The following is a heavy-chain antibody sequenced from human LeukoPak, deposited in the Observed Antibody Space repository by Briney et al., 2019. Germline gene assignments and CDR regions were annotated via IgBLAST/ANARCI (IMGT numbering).Heavy chain of an antibody. V-gene: IGHV4-59*01. CDR1: GGSISRYY. Sequence: SETLSLTCTVSGGSISRYYWSWIRQPPGKGLEGIGDIYDFGSTNDNPSLKSRVTISVDTSKHQFSLKLSSLTAADTAVYYCTSLNRGYGGRFDHWGQGTLVTVSS. CDR2: IYDFGST. D-gene: IGHD4-23*01. J-gene: IGHJ4*02. CDR3: TSLNRGYGGRFDH.